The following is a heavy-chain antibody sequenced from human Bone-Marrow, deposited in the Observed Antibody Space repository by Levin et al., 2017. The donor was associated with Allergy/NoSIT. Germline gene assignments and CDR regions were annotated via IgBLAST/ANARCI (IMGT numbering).Heavy chain of an antibody. D-gene: IGHD2-15*01. Sequence: GGSLRLSCAASGFTFSSFAMSWVRQAPGKGLEWVSGMSASGGSTYYADSVKGRFTISRDNSKNTLSLQMNSLRAEDTAVYYCAKGDKAYCSGGSGYFFDFWGQGTLVTVSS. CDR1: GFTFSSFA. J-gene: IGHJ4*02. CDR2: MSASGGST. V-gene: IGHV3-23*01. CDR3: AKGDKAYCSGGSGYFFDF.